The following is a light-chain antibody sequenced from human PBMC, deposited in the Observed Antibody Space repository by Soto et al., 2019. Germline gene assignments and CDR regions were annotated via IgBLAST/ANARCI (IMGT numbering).Light chain of an antibody. V-gene: IGKV1-39*01. J-gene: IGKJ1*01. CDR1: QSISSY. CDR3: QQSYSYPAWT. Sequence: DIQMTQSPSSLSASVGDRVTITYRASQSISSYLNWYQQKPGKRPKLLIYAASSLQSGVPSRFSGSGSGTDCPLIISNLQPEDFATCYCQQSYSYPAWTFGQGTKVEIK. CDR2: AAS.